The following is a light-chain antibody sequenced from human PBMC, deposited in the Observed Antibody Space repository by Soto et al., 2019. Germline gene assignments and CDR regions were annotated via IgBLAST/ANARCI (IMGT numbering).Light chain of an antibody. J-gene: IGKJ4*01. V-gene: IGKV1-9*01. CDR3: QQLNSYPFT. CDR2: AAS. CDR1: QGISSY. Sequence: IQLTQSPSSLSASVGDRVTITCRASQGISSYLAWYQQKPGKAPKLLIYAASTLQSGVPSRFSGSGSGTDFTLTISRLQPEDFATYCCQQLNSYPFTFGGGTKVEIK.